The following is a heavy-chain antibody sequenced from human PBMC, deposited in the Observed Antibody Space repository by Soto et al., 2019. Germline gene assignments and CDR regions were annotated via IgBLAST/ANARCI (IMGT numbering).Heavy chain of an antibody. V-gene: IGHV3-21*01. CDR1: GFTFSSYS. CDR2: ISSSSSYI. Sequence: EVQLVESGGGLVKPGGSLRLSCAASGFTFSSYSMNWVRQAPGKGLEWVSSISSSSSYIYYADSVKVRFTISRDNAKNSLYLQMYRLRAEDTAVYYCARDLQQWLQRGMDFWGQGTTVTV. J-gene: IGHJ6*02. CDR3: ARDLQQWLQRGMDF. D-gene: IGHD6-19*01.